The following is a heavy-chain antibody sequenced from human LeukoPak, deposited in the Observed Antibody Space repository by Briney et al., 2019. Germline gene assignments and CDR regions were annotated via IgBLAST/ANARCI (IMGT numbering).Heavy chain of an antibody. D-gene: IGHD1-7*01. J-gene: IGHJ4*02. Sequence: SETLSLTCTVSGGSISSGDFYWTWIRQNPGKGLEWIGYTHYSGSTYYNPSLKSRVTVSVDTSKNQFSLKLSSVAAADTAVYYCAREVNWNSATLFFDCWGQGTLVTVSS. V-gene: IGHV4-31*03. CDR2: THYSGST. CDR1: GGSISSGDFY. CDR3: AREVNWNSATLFFDC.